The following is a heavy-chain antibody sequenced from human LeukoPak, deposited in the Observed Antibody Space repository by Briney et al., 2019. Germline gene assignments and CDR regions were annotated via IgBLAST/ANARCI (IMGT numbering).Heavy chain of an antibody. Sequence: GGSLRLSCTTSGLTFSTSGFNWVRQAPGKGLEWVSAISGSGGSTYYADSVKGRFTISRDNSKNTLYLQMNSLRAEDTAVYYCAKAREYQLLYYFDYWGQGTLVTVPS. CDR3: AKAREYQLLYYFDY. J-gene: IGHJ4*02. D-gene: IGHD2-2*01. CDR2: ISGSGGST. CDR1: GLTFSTSG. V-gene: IGHV3-23*01.